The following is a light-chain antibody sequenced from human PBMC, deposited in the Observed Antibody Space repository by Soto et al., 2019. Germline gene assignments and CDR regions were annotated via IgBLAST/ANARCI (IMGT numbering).Light chain of an antibody. CDR1: SSNIGSNT. CDR3: AAWDDSLNGRWV. J-gene: IGLJ3*02. V-gene: IGLV1-44*01. CDR2: SNN. Sequence: QSVLTQPPSASGPPGQRVTISCSGRSSNIGSNTVNWYQQLPGTAPKLLIDSNNQRPSWVPDRFSGSKSGTSASLAISGLQSEDEADYYCAAWDDSLNGRWVFGGGTKLTVL.